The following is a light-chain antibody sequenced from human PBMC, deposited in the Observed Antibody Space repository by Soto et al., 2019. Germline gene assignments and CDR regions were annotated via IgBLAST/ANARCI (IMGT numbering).Light chain of an antibody. CDR3: QQYGTSPFT. CDR2: GAS. V-gene: IGKV3-20*01. CDR1: QNVSGSY. J-gene: IGKJ4*01. Sequence: EKVLTQSPGTLSLSAGERATLSCRASQNVSGSYLAWYQHKPGQPPRLLIYGASNRATGIPDRVSGSGSGTDFTLTISRLEPEDFAVYYCQQYGTSPFTFGGGTKVEIK.